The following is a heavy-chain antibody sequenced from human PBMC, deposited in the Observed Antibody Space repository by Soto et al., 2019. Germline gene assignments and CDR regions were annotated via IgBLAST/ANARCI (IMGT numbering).Heavy chain of an antibody. J-gene: IGHJ6*02. CDR3: ARSQGSSTSLEIYYYYYYGMDV. V-gene: IGHV1-69*01. CDR2: IIPIVGSA. CDR1: GGTFSSYA. Sequence: QVQLVQSGAEVKKPGSSVKVSCKASGGTFSSYAISWVRQAPGQGLEWMGGIIPIVGSANYAQNFQGRVTITADESTSTAYMELSSLRSEDTAVYYCARSQGSSTSLEIYYYYYYGMDVWGQGTTVTVSS. D-gene: IGHD2-2*01.